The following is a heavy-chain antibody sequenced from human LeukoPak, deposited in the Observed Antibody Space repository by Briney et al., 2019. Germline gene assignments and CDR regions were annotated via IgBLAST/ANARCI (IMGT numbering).Heavy chain of an antibody. J-gene: IGHJ4*02. V-gene: IGHV1-18*01. CDR3: ARTPDSTYYYDSSGYLPLGY. CDR1: GYTFTSYG. D-gene: IGHD3-22*01. CDR2: ISAYNGNT. Sequence: GASVKVSCKASGYTFTSYGISWVRQAPGQGLEWMGWISAYNGNTNYAQKLQGRVTMTTDTSTSTAYMELRSLRSDATAVYYCARTPDSTYYYDSSGYLPLGYWGQGTLVTVSS.